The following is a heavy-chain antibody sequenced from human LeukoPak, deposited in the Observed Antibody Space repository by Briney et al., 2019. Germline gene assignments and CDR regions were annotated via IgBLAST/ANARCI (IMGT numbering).Heavy chain of an antibody. J-gene: IGHJ6*03. D-gene: IGHD6-19*01. CDR2: IRYDGSRK. CDR1: GFIFSSYG. CDR3: ARAPLNSSGWYPYYYYMDV. Sequence: GGSLRLSCAASGFIFSSYGMHWVRQAPDKGLEWVAFIRYDGSRKYYADSVKGRFTISRDNSKNTLYLQMNSLRAEDTAVYYCARAPLNSSGWYPYYYYMDVWGKGTTVTISS. V-gene: IGHV3-30*02.